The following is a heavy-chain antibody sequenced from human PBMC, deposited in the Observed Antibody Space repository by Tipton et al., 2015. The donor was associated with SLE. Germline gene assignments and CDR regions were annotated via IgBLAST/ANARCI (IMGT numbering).Heavy chain of an antibody. Sequence: SLRLSCAASGFTFSSYSMNWVRQAPGKGLEWVSSISSSSSYIYYADSVKGRFTTSRDNAKNSLYLQMNSLRAEDTAVYYCARTLVVVVAATGGGGYFDYWGPGTLVTVSS. CDR1: GFTFSSYS. V-gene: IGHV3-21*01. CDR3: ARTLVVVVAATGGGGYFDY. D-gene: IGHD2-15*01. J-gene: IGHJ4*02. CDR2: ISSSSSYI.